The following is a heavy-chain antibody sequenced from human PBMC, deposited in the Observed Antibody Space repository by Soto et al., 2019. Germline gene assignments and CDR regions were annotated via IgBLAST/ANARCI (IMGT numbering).Heavy chain of an antibody. V-gene: IGHV1-3*01. CDR3: ARGPHPYFNDY. Sequence: ASVKVSCKASGYTFATYAIHWVRQAPGQRLEWMGWINAGNGDTGHSQKFQGRITITSDTSASTAYMELSSLRSEDTAVYYCARGPHPYFNDYWGQGTLVTVSS. J-gene: IGHJ4*02. D-gene: IGHD2-8*01. CDR2: INAGNGDT. CDR1: GYTFATYA.